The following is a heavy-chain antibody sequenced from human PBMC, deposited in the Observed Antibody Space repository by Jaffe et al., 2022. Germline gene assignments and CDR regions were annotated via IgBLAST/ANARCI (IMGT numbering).Heavy chain of an antibody. D-gene: IGHD5-18*01. Sequence: QVQLQESGPGLVKPSQTLSLTCTVSGGSISSGSYYWSWIRQPAGKGLEWIGRIYTSGSTNYNPSLKSRVTISVDTSKNQFSLKLSSVTAADTAVYYCARDWGRGIQLYYWGQGTLVTVSS. CDR3: ARDWGRGIQLYY. CDR1: GGSISSGSYY. V-gene: IGHV4-61*02. J-gene: IGHJ4*02. CDR2: IYTSGST.